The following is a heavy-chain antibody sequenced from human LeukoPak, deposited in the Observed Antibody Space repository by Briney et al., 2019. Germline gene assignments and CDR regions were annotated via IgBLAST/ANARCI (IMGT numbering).Heavy chain of an antibody. V-gene: IGHV3-20*04. Sequence: GGSLRLSCAASGFTFDDYGMSWVRQAPGKGLEWVSGINWNGGSTGYADSVKGRFTISRDNAKNSLYLQMNSLRAEDTALYYCARAPNWNCRAPSHYWGQGTLVTVSS. CDR2: INWNGGST. D-gene: IGHD1-7*01. CDR3: ARAPNWNCRAPSHY. CDR1: GFTFDDYG. J-gene: IGHJ4*02.